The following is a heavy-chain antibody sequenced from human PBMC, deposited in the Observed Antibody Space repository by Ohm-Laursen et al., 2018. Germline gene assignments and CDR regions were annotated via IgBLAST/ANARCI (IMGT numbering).Heavy chain of an antibody. CDR3: AREGEQWLVLQSCNWFDP. CDR2: MNPNSGNT. Sequence: ASVKVSCKASGYTFTSYDINWVRQATGQGLEWMGWMNPNSGNTGYAQKFQGRVTMTRNTSISTAYMELSSLRSEDTAVYYCAREGEQWLVLQSCNWFDPWGQGTLVTVSS. J-gene: IGHJ5*02. CDR1: GYTFTSYD. D-gene: IGHD6-19*01. V-gene: IGHV1-8*01.